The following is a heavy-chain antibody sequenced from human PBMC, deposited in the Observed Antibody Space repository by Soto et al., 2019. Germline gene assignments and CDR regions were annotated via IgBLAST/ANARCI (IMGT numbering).Heavy chain of an antibody. J-gene: IGHJ5*02. CDR3: ARIQLWREWPMGFDP. D-gene: IGHD5-18*01. CDR2: INSDGSST. V-gene: IGHV3-74*01. CDR1: GVTFSSYW. Sequence: GGSLRLSCAASGVTFSSYWMHWVRQAPGKGLMWVSRINSDGSSTSYADSVKGRFTISRDNAMNTLYLQMNSLRAEDTAVYYCARIQLWREWPMGFDPWGQGTLVTVSS.